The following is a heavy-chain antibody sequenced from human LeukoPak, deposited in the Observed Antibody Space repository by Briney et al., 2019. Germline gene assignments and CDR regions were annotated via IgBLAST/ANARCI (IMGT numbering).Heavy chain of an antibody. V-gene: IGHV5-51*01. CDR1: GDTFSDTY. J-gene: IGHJ4*02. CDR3: ARFLHGNSLDY. CDR2: VYFDGSDT. D-gene: IGHD1-7*01. Sequence: GESLQISCQASGDTFSDTYIAWVRQMAGKGLEWMGIVYFDGSDTRYSPSFQGQVTISVDQSISRAYLNWPSLKTSDTAMHYCARFLHGNSLDYWGQGTLVTVSS.